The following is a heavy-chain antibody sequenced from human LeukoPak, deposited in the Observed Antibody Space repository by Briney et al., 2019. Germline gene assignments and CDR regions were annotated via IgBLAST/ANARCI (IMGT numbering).Heavy chain of an antibody. D-gene: IGHD6-13*01. CDR2: ISSSSSYI. CDR3: ARDRGIAAAGRSNYFDY. J-gene: IGHJ4*02. V-gene: IGHV3-21*01. Sequence: PGGSLRLSCAASGFTFSSYSMNWVRQAPGKGLEWVSSISSSSSYIYYADSVKGRFTISRDNAKNSLHLQMNSLRAEDTAVYYCARDRGIAAAGRSNYFDYWGQGTLVTVSS. CDR1: GFTFSSYS.